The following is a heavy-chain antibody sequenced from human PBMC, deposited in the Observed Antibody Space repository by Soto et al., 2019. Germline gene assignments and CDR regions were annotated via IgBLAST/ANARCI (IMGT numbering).Heavy chain of an antibody. V-gene: IGHV3-23*01. J-gene: IGHJ6*02. CDR1: GFTFSSYA. D-gene: IGHD2-21*02. CDR3: AILGAGVVTDYCGMDV. CDR2: ISGSGGST. Sequence: GGSLRLSCAASGFTFSSYAMSWVRQAPGKGLEWVSAISGSGGSTYYADSVKGRFTISRDNSKNTLYLQMNSLRAEDTAVYYCAILGAGVVTDYCGMDVSGQGTTLTLSS.